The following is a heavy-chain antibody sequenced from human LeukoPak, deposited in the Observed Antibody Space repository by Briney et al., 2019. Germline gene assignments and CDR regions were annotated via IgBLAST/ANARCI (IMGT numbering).Heavy chain of an antibody. J-gene: IGHJ4*02. V-gene: IGHV3-23*01. CDR2: ISGSGGST. CDR1: GFTFSSYT. CDR3: AKETYSSGWYPYFDY. D-gene: IGHD6-19*01. Sequence: GGSLRLSCVASGFTFSSYTMSWVRQAPGKGLEWVSVISGSGGSTYYADSVKGRFTISRDNSKNTLFLQMNSLRAEDTAVYYCAKETYSSGWYPYFDYWGQGTLVTVSS.